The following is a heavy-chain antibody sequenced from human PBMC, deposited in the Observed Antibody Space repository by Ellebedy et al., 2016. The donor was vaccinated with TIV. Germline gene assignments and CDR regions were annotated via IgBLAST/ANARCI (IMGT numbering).Heavy chain of an antibody. Sequence: GESLKISCAASGFTFSSYAMSWVRQAPGKGLEWVSVIYSDGSTYYADSVKGRFTISRDNSKNTLYLQINSLRADDTAVYYCAKLEHAGYSGYDYQDYWGQGTLVTVSS. D-gene: IGHD5-12*01. V-gene: IGHV3-23*03. J-gene: IGHJ4*02. CDR1: GFTFSSYA. CDR3: AKLEHAGYSGYDYQDY. CDR2: IYSDGST.